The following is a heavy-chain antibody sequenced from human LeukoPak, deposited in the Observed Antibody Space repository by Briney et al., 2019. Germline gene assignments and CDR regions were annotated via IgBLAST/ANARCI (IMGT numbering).Heavy chain of an antibody. D-gene: IGHD4-17*01. J-gene: IGHJ4*02. V-gene: IGHV1-24*01. CDR3: ARLTTVTTTYHYFDY. CDR1: GYTLTELS. CDR2: FDPEDGET. Sequence: VASVKVSCKVSGYTLTELSMHWVRQAPGKGLEWMGGFDPEDGETIYAQKFQGRVTMTRDTSTSTVYMGLSSLRSEDTAVYYCARLTTVTTTYHYFDYWGQGTLVTVSS.